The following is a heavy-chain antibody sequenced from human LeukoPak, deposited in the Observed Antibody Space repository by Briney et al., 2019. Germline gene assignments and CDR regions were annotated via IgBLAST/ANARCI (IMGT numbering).Heavy chain of an antibody. CDR2: IYYSRST. CDR1: GGSISSYY. D-gene: IGHD2-2*01. CDR3: ARDRYCSSTSCLNWFDP. Sequence: SETLSLTCTVSGGSISSYYWSWIRQPPGKGLEWIGYIYYSRSTYYNPSLKSRVTISVDTSKNQFSLKLSSVTAADTAVYYCARDRYCSSTSCLNWFDPWGQGTLVTVSS. J-gene: IGHJ5*02. V-gene: IGHV4-59*12.